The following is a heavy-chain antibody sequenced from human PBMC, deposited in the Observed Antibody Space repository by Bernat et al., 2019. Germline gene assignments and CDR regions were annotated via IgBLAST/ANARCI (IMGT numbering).Heavy chain of an antibody. D-gene: IGHD3-10*01. V-gene: IGHV1-3*04. CDR3: ARVRVKWFGEIPFDY. J-gene: IGHJ4*02. CDR1: GYTFTKFA. Sequence: QVQLVQSGAEVKKPGASVKVSCKASGYTFTKFAIHWVRQAPGQRLEWLGWLNTGNGDTKYSQRFQDRFKITRDTSADTSYMEVNSLRSEDTAVYYCARVRVKWFGEIPFDYWGQGSLVTGSS. CDR2: LNTGNGDT.